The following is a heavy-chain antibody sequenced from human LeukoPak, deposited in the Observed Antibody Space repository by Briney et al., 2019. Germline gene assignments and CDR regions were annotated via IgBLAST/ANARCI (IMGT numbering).Heavy chain of an antibody. CDR3: AKGESSSAGGMDV. J-gene: IGHJ6*02. CDR2: ISYDGSNK. CDR1: GFTFSSYA. Sequence: GGSLRLSCAASGFTFSSYAMHWVRQAPGKGLEWVAVISYDGSNKYYADSVKGRFTISRDNSKNTLYLQMNSLRAEDTAVYYCAKGESSSAGGMDVWGQGTTVTVSS. D-gene: IGHD6-6*01. V-gene: IGHV3-30*04.